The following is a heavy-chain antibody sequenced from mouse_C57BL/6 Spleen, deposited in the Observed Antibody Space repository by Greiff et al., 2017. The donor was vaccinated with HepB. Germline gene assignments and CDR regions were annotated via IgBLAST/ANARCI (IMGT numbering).Heavy chain of an antibody. J-gene: IGHJ2*01. CDR3: ARSGFITTAFDY. V-gene: IGHV1-55*01. D-gene: IGHD1-1*01. CDR2: IYPGSGST. CDR1: GYTFTSYW. Sequence: QVQLQQPGAELVKPGASVKMSCKASGYTFTSYWITWVKQRPGQGLEWIGDIYPGSGSTNYNEKFKSKATLTVDTSSSTAYMQLSSLSSEDSAVYYCARSGFITTAFDYWGQGTTLTVSS.